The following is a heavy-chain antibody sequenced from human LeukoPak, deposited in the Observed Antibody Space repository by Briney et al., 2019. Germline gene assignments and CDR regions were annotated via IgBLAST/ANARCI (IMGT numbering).Heavy chain of an antibody. CDR3: ARDLTSWRGISIFGVVQGGYYFDS. J-gene: IGHJ4*02. D-gene: IGHD3-3*02. CDR1: GFTFSNYA. Sequence: GGSLRLSCAASGFTFSNYAIHWVRQAPGKGLEYVSAISRNGGSTYYANSVKGRFTISRDNSRNTLYLQMGSLRSDDTAVYYCARDLTSWRGISIFGVVQGGYYFDSWGQGTLVTVSS. CDR2: ISRNGGST. V-gene: IGHV3-64*01.